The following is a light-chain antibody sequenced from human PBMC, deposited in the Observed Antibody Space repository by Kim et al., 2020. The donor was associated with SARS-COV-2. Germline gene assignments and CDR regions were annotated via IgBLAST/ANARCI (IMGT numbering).Light chain of an antibody. J-gene: IGKJ1*01. CDR2: GAS. Sequence: SLGERATPSCRASQRVSDNLAWYQQKPGQAPRLLIYGASTRATGIPARFSGSGSGTEFTLTISSLQSEDSAVYYCQQYDDWPPWTFGQGTKVDIK. CDR3: QQYDDWPPWT. V-gene: IGKV3-15*01. CDR1: QRVSDN.